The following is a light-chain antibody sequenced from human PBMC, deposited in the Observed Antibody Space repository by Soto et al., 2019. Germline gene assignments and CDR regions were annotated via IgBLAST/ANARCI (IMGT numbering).Light chain of an antibody. CDR3: SSYTSSSTPYV. Sequence: QSALTQPASVSGSPGQSITISCTGTSTDVGGYNYVSWYQQHPGKAPRLMIYVVSNRPSGVSNRFSGSKSGNTASLTISGLQAEDEAYYYCSSYTSSSTPYVFGTGTKLTVL. CDR1: STDVGGYNY. CDR2: VVS. V-gene: IGLV2-14*01. J-gene: IGLJ1*01.